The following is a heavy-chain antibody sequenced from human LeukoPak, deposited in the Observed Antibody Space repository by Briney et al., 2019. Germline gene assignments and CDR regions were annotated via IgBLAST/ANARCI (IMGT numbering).Heavy chain of an antibody. J-gene: IGHJ4*02. D-gene: IGHD3-22*01. CDR3: ARGAGYYYDSSDFDY. CDR2: INHSGST. Sequence: SETLSLTCAVYGGSFSGYYWSWLRQPPGKGLEWIGEINHSGSTNYNPSLKSRVTISVDTSKNQFSPRLSSVTAADTAVYYCARGAGYYYDSSDFDYWGQGTLVTVSS. CDR1: GGSFSGYY. V-gene: IGHV4-34*01.